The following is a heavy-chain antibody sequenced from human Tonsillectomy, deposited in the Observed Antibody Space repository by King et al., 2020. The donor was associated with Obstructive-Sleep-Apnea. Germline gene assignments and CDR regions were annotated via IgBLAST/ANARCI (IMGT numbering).Heavy chain of an antibody. D-gene: IGHD2-2*01. Sequence: VQLVESGGGVVQPGRSLRLSCAASGFTFSSYVMHWVRQAPGKGLEWVAVISYDGSNKYYADSVKGRFTISRDHSKNTLNLQMNSLRAEDTAVYFCARDRCSSTSCLRPFDYWGQGTLVTVSS. J-gene: IGHJ4*02. CDR2: ISYDGSNK. CDR3: ARDRCSSTSCLRPFDY. CDR1: GFTFSSYV. V-gene: IGHV3-30-3*01.